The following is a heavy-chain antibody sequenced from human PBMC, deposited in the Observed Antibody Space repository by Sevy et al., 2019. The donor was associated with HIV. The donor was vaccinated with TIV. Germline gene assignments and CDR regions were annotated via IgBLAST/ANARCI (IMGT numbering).Heavy chain of an antibody. Sequence: RGSLRLSCAASGFTFSSYWMHWVRQAPGKGLEWVANINQDGSEKYYVDSVKGRFTISRDNANNSLFLQMNSLRAEDTAVYYCAGALGSSVEYWGQGTLVTVSS. V-gene: IGHV3-7*04. CDR1: GFTFSSYW. D-gene: IGHD2-15*01. CDR3: AGALGSSVEY. J-gene: IGHJ4*02. CDR2: INQDGSEK.